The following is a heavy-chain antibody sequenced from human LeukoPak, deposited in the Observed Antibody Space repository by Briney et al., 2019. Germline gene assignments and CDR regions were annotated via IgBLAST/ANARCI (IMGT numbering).Heavy chain of an antibody. CDR2: ISYDATNK. V-gene: IGHV3-30*18. CDR1: GFTFSSSD. Sequence: PGGSLRLSCAASGFTFSSSDMHWVRQAPGKGLEWVAVISYDATNKYYADSVKGRFTLSRDNSKNTLYLQTNTLRDEDTAVYYCAKASSNYFYYFEYRGQGTLVTVSS. D-gene: IGHD2/OR15-2a*01. CDR3: AKASSNYFYYFEY. J-gene: IGHJ4*02.